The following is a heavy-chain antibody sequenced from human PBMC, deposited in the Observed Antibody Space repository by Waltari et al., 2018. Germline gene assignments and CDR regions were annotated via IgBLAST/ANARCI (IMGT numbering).Heavy chain of an antibody. CDR1: GGSINNYY. CDR2: IYYSGKT. J-gene: IGHJ6*02. V-gene: IGHV4-59*13. CDR3: ARGRLRDFDVDYQFYYAMDV. Sequence: QVQLQESGPGLVKPSKTLSLTCTVSGGSINNYYWSWIRQPPGKGLEWMGLIYYSGKTNYSPSLRSRVTISIDTSHSQFSLKLTSVTAADTAVYYCARGRLRDFDVDYQFYYAMDVWGQGTTVAVSS. D-gene: IGHD3-9*01.